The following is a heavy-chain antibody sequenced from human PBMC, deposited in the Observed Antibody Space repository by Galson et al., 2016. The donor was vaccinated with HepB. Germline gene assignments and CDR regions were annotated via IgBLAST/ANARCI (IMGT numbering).Heavy chain of an antibody. V-gene: IGHV3-33*01. D-gene: IGHD1-26*01. CDR2: IWYDGTKK. CDR1: GLTFSRYG. Sequence: SLRLSCAASGLTFSRYGMHWVRQAPGKGLEWVAVIWYDGTKKYYADSVEGRFTISRDNSKDTLYLQMHSLRAEDASVYYCARDSYSDHGAHFDFWGQGTRVTVSS. J-gene: IGHJ4*02. CDR3: ARDSYSDHGAHFDF.